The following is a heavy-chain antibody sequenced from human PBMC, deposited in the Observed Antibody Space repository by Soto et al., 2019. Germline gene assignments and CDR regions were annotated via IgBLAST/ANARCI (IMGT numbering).Heavy chain of an antibody. CDR1: GFTFSSYS. J-gene: IGHJ6*03. Sequence: PGGSLRLSCAASGFTFSSYSMNWVRQAPGKGLEWVSSISSSSSYIYYADSVKGRFTISRDNAKNSLYLQMNSLRAEDTAVYYCARDHMWLDLIYYMDVWGEGTTVTVSS. CDR2: ISSSSSYI. CDR3: ARDHMWLDLIYYMDV. V-gene: IGHV3-21*01. D-gene: IGHD5-12*01.